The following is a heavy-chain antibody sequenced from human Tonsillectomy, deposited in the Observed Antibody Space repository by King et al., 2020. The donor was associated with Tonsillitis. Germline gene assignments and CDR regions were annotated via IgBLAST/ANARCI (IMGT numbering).Heavy chain of an antibody. CDR3: ARSKEISTSFNI. CDR2: VYYRGGT. J-gene: IGHJ3*02. Sequence: QLQESGPGLVKPSETLSLICSVFGDSVSRGNYYWSWMRQPPGKGLEFIGYVYYRGGTNYNPSLKRRVTISVDTSKNQFSLKLSSVTAADKAVYYCARSKEISTSFNIWGRGTKVTVSS. V-gene: IGHV4-61*01. CDR1: GDSVSRGNYY. D-gene: IGHD2-15*01.